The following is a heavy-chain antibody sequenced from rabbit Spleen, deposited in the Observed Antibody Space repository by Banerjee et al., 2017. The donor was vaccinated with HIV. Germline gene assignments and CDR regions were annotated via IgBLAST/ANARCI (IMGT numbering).Heavy chain of an antibody. CDR3: ARDIWHFNF. J-gene: IGHJ4*01. Sequence: QQQLEESGGGLVQPEGSLTLTCTASGFSLSVYWICWVRQAPGKGLEWIGCIDTGTGSAHYASWVKGRFTISKTSSTTVDLKLTSLTAADTATYFCARDIWHFNFWGPGTLVTVS. CDR2: IDTGTGSA. V-gene: IGHV1S45*01. CDR1: GFSLSVYW.